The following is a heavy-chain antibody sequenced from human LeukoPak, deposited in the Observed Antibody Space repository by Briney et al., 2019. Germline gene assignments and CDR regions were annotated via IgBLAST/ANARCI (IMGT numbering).Heavy chain of an antibody. CDR2: IKQDGSQM. D-gene: IGHD1-26*01. J-gene: IGHJ4*02. Sequence: GGSLRLSCAASGFIFSRYWMTWVRRAPGKGLEWVASIKQDGSQMYYGDSVKGRFTISRDNAKNSLYLQMNSLRAEDTAVYYCARDHRGATSVYWGQGTLVTVSS. CDR1: GFIFSRYW. CDR3: ARDHRGATSVY. V-gene: IGHV3-7*01.